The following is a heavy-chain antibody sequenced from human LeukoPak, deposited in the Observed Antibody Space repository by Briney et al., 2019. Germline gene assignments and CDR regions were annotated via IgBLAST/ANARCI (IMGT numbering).Heavy chain of an antibody. CDR1: GGSFSGYY. J-gene: IGHJ4*02. CDR2: INHSGST. Sequence: SETLSLTCAVYGGSFSGYYWSWIRQPPGKGLEWIGEINHSGSTNYNPSLKSRVTISVDTSKNQFSLKLSSVTAADTAVYYCARSDSSGWSSDFDYWGQGTLVTVSS. D-gene: IGHD6-19*01. V-gene: IGHV4-34*01. CDR3: ARSDSSGWSSDFDY.